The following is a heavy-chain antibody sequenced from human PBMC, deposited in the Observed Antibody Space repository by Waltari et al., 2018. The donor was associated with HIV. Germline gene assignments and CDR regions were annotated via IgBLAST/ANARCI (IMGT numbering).Heavy chain of an antibody. CDR3: TKDRGADSGFDS. D-gene: IGHD6-25*01. Sequence: EVQLVESGGGVVQIGGSLRLSCAAFRFTFDAYIMHWVRQAPWKGLEWVSLMKWDGGRTHYADSVKGRFTISRDNSKNSLHLQMNSLRAEDTGMYYCTKDRGADSGFDSWGQGTLVTVSP. J-gene: IGHJ4*02. V-gene: IGHV3-43*01. CDR1: RFTFDAYI. CDR2: MKWDGGRT.